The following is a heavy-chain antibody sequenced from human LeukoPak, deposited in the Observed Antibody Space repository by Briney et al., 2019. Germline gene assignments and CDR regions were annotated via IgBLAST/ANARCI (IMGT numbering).Heavy chain of an antibody. CDR3: AREISGGGYFDY. J-gene: IGHJ4*02. V-gene: IGHV3-7*01. CDR1: GFTFSSYW. Sequence: GGSLRLSCAASGFTFSSYWMSWVRQAPGKGLEWVANIKLDGSEKYCVDSVKGRFTISRDNAKNSQYLQMNSLRAEDTAVYYCAREISGGGYFDYWGQGTLVTVSS. D-gene: IGHD2-15*01. CDR2: IKLDGSEK.